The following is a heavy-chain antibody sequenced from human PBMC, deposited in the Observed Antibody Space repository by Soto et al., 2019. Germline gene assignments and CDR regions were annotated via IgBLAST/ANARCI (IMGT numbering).Heavy chain of an antibody. CDR2: ISYDGSNK. D-gene: IGHD6-13*01. Sequence: GGPLRLSCAASGFTFSSYAMHWVRQAPGKGLEWVAVISYDGSNKYYADSVKGRFTISRDNSKNTLYLQMNSLRAEDTAVYYCARGAAGPGYWGQGTLVTVSS. J-gene: IGHJ4*02. CDR3: ARGAAGPGY. CDR1: GFTFSSYA. V-gene: IGHV3-30-3*01.